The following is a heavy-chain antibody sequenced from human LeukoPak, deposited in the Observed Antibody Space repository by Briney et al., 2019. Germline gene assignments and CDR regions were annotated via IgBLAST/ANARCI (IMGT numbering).Heavy chain of an antibody. V-gene: IGHV4-34*01. D-gene: IGHD3-3*01. CDR1: GGSFSGYY. Sequence: SETLSLTCAVYGGSFSGYYWSWIRQPPGKGVEWIGEINHSGSTNYNPSLKSRVTISVDTSKNQFSLKLSSVTAADTAVYYCARGRITIFGVVIYYYYYMDVWGKGTTVTVSS. CDR2: INHSGST. CDR3: ARGRITIFGVVIYYYYYMDV. J-gene: IGHJ6*03.